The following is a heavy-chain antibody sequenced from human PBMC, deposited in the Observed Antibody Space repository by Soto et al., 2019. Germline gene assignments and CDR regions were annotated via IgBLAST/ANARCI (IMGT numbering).Heavy chain of an antibody. CDR3: ARTSQPYGDPPYYGMDV. J-gene: IGHJ6*02. Sequence: AXGPTLVKPTPTLTLTCTFSGFSLSTSGMCVSWVRQPPGKALEWLALIDWDDDKYYSTSLKTRLTISKDTSKNQVVLTMTNMDPVDTATYYCARTSQPYGDPPYYGMDVWGQGSTVTVSS. CDR2: IDWDDDK. CDR1: GFSLSTSGMC. V-gene: IGHV2-70*20. D-gene: IGHD4-17*01.